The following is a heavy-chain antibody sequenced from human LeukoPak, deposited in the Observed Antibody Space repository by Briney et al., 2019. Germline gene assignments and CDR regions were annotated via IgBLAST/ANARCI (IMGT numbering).Heavy chain of an antibody. V-gene: IGHV4-34*01. CDR1: GVSFNDYY. Sequence: PSETLSLTCAVSGVSFNDYYWSWVRQTTGKGLEWIGEINHSGYTNDSPSLKSRVTLSIDTSRKQFSLNVRSVTVADTGIYYCTRMTTGHDYWGQGTLVTVSS. CDR2: INHSGYT. D-gene: IGHD4-17*01. J-gene: IGHJ4*02. CDR3: TRMTTGHDY.